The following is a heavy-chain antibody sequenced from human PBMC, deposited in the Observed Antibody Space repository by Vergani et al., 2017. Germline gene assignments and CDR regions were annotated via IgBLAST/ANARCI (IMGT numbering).Heavy chain of an antibody. CDR1: GGSISSGGYY. V-gene: IGHV4-31*03. CDR2: IYYSGST. D-gene: IGHD3-9*01. J-gene: IGHJ5*02. CDR3: ASSGYIFNWFDP. Sequence: QVQLQESGPGLVKPSQTLSLTCTVSGGSISSGGYYWSWIRQHPGKGLEGIGYIYYSGSTYYNPSLKSRVTISVDTSKNQLSLKLSAVTAADTAVYYCASSGYIFNWFDPWGQGTLVTVSS.